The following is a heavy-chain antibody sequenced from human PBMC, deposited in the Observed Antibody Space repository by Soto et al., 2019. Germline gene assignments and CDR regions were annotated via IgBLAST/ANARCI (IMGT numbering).Heavy chain of an antibody. CDR3: ARDHAYYGSGHDACDI. CDR1: GFTFSSYA. Sequence: EVQLVESGGGLVQPGGSLRLSCAASGFTFSSYAMHWVRQAPGKGLEYVSAISSNGGSTYYANSVKGRFTISRDNSKNTLYLQMGSLRAEDMAVYYCARDHAYYGSGHDACDIWGQGTMVTVSS. V-gene: IGHV3-64*01. J-gene: IGHJ3*02. CDR2: ISSNGGST. D-gene: IGHD3-10*01.